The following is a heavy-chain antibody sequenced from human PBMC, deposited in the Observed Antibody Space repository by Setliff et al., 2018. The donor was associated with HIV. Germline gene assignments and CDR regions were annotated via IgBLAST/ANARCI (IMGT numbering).Heavy chain of an antibody. CDR3: ARARGTNWPFDL. D-gene: IGHD1-1*01. CDR1: GFTFSTTW. J-gene: IGHJ4*02. Sequence: PGGSLRLSCAASGFTFSTTWMYWVRQAPGKGLVWVSRINTDGSSTTYADSVKGRFTISRDNAKNTLYLQMNSLRAEDTAVYYCARARGTNWPFDLWGPGTLVTVSS. CDR2: INTDGSST. V-gene: IGHV3-74*01.